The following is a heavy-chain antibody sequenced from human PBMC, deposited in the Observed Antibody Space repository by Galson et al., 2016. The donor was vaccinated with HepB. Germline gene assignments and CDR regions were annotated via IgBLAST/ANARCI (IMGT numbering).Heavy chain of an antibody. V-gene: IGHV4-59*01. CDR1: GGSISSYY. CDR3: ARDKGEAAAGRGNFDY. Sequence: ETLSLTCTVSGGSISSYYWSWIRQPPGKGLEWIGYIYETGSTIYNPSLKSRVTISIDTSKNQFSLPLTSVTAADTAVYYCARDKGEAAAGRGNFDYWGQGTLVTVSS. D-gene: IGHD6-25*01. CDR2: IYETGST. J-gene: IGHJ4*02.